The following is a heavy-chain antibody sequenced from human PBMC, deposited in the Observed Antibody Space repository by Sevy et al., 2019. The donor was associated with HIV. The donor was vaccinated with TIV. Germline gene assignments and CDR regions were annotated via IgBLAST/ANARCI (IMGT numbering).Heavy chain of an antibody. CDR2: IHYSGNT. Sequence: SETLSLTCVVSGSSISSGYWWDWFRRPPGKGLEWIGAIHYSGNTQYTPSLKSRVTVSADTSKNQFSLRLTSMTAADTAFYYCASHDWGREDYWGQGTLVTVSS. CDR1: GSSISSGYW. D-gene: IGHD7-27*01. J-gene: IGHJ4*02. CDR3: ASHDWGREDY. V-gene: IGHV4-38-2*01.